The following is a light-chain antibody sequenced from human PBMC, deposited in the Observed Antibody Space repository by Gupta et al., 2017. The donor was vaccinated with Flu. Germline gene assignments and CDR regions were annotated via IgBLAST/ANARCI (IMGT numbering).Light chain of an antibody. Sequence: QSALTQPASVSGSPGQSLTISCTGPSSDVGSYNLVSWYKQLPGEAPKLVIFDTTKRPSGVSDRLSGSKSGNTASLTISGLQTEDEAEYYCSSYAAPASRYVFGTGTKVTVL. CDR2: DTT. CDR1: SSDVGSYNL. CDR3: SSYAAPASRYV. J-gene: IGLJ1*01. V-gene: IGLV2-23*01.